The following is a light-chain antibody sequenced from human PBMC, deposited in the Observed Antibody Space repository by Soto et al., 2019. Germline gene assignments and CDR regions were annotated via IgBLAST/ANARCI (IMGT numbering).Light chain of an antibody. CDR3: GTWDSSLSGVV. CDR1: NAIIGNNY. Sequence: QVVLTQPPSVSAAPGQKVTISCAGSNAIIGNNYVSWYQQLPGTAPKLLIYDNNKRPSGIPDRFSGSKSGTSATLGITGLQTVDEADYYCGTWDSSLSGVVFGGGTKVTVL. CDR2: DNN. V-gene: IGLV1-51*01. J-gene: IGLJ2*01.